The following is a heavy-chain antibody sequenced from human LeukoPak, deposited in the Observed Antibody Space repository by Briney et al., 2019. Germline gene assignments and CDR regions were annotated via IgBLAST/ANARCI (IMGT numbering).Heavy chain of an antibody. CDR2: IYYSGST. CDR3: ARSYGSGSYSYYMDV. D-gene: IGHD3-10*01. V-gene: IGHV4-39*07. CDR1: GGSISSSSYY. Sequence: KSSETLSLTCTVSGGSISSSSYYWGWIRQPPGKGLEWIGSIYYSGSTYYNPSLKSRVTISVDTSKNQFSLKLSSVTAADTAVYYCARSYGSGSYSYYMDVWGKGTTVTISS. J-gene: IGHJ6*03.